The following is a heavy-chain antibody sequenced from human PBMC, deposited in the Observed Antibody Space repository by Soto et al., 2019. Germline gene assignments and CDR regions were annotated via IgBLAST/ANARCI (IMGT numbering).Heavy chain of an antibody. CDR2: IDSDGTNT. D-gene: IGHD2-15*01. J-gene: IGHJ4*01. V-gene: IGHV3-74*01. CDR3: ARGPEGYSHFKY. CDR1: GFTFNAYW. Sequence: GGSLRLSCAASGFTFNAYWMHWVRQEPGKGLVWVSRIDSDGTNTVYADSVKGRFTISRDNAKNTLYLQMNSLGAEDTAVYYCARGPEGYSHFKYWGHGTLVTVSS.